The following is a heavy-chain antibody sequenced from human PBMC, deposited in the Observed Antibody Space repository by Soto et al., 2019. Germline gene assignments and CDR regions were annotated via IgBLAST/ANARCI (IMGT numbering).Heavy chain of an antibody. D-gene: IGHD1-26*01. CDR2: IIPIFGTA. Sequence: VQLVQSGAEVKKPGSSVKVSCKTSGGTFSTYSIVWVRQAPGEGLEWMGGIIPIFGTANYAQKFQDRVTIAAEKSTNTAFMELSSLKSEDTAMYYCASSSGNNYGVGTNYYFDYWGQGTLVTVSS. CDR3: ASSSGNNYGVGTNYYFDY. V-gene: IGHV1-69*06. CDR1: GGTFSTYS. J-gene: IGHJ4*02.